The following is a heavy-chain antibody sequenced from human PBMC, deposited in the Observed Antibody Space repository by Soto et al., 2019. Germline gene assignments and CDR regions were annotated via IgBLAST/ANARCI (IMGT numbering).Heavy chain of an antibody. CDR3: ARHAASIAAAGTSYYYYYYGMDV. J-gene: IGHJ6*02. D-gene: IGHD6-13*01. Sequence: SETLSLTCTVSGGSISSSSYYWGWIRQPPGKGLEWIGSIYYSGSTYYNPSLKSRVTISVDTSKNQFSLKLSSVTAADTAVYYCARHAASIAAAGTSYYYYYYGMDVWGQGTTVTVSS. CDR1: GGSISSSSYY. CDR2: IYYSGST. V-gene: IGHV4-39*01.